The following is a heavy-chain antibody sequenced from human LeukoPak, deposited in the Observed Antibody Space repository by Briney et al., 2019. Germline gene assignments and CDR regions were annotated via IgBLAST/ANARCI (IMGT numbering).Heavy chain of an antibody. V-gene: IGHV4-59*08. CDR1: GGSISSYY. CDR2: IYYSGST. Sequence: SETLSLTCTVSGGSISSYYWSWIRQPPGKGLEWIGYIYYSGSTNYNPSLKSRVTISVDMSKNQFSLKLSSVTAADTAVYYCARSQNTYYDYVWGSYRDDAFDIWGQGTMVTVSS. D-gene: IGHD3-16*02. J-gene: IGHJ3*02. CDR3: ARSQNTYYDYVWGSYRDDAFDI.